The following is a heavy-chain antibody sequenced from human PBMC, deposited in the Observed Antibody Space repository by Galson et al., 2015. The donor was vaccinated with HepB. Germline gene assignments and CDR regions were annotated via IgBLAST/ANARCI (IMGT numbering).Heavy chain of an antibody. V-gene: IGHV3-30-3*01. CDR2: ISYDGSNK. Sequence: SLRLSCAASGFTFSSYAMHWVRQAPGKGLEWVAVISYDGSNKYYADSVKGRFTISRDNSKNTLYLQMNSLRAEDTAVYYCARAVRVMITFGGVLDYWGQGTLVTVSS. J-gene: IGHJ4*02. D-gene: IGHD3-16*01. CDR1: GFTFSSYA. CDR3: ARAVRVMITFGGVLDY.